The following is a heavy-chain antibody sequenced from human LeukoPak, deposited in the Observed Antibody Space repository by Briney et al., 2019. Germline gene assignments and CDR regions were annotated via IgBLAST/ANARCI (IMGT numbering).Heavy chain of an antibody. V-gene: IGHV4-34*01. D-gene: IGHD3-9*01. Sequence: PSETLSLTCAVYGGSFGGYYWSWIRQPPGKGLEWIGEINHSGSTNYNPSLKSRVTISVDTSKNQFSLKLSSVTAADTAVYYCARAGRYFDWFLDYWGQGTLVTVSS. CDR3: ARAGRYFDWFLDY. CDR1: GGSFGGYY. CDR2: INHSGST. J-gene: IGHJ4*02.